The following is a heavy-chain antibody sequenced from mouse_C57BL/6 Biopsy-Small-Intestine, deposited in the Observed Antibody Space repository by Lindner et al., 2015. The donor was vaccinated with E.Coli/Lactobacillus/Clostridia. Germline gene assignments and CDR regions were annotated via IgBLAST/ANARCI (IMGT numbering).Heavy chain of an antibody. Sequence: VQLQESGPELVKSGASVKISCKASGYSFTSNYMNWVKQSPEKSLEWIGEINPSTGGATYNQKFRAKATLTVDKSSSTAYMQFKSLTSEDSAVYYCARREVYYFDYWGQGTTLTVSS. J-gene: IGHJ2*01. CDR3: ARREVYYFDY. CDR2: INPSTGGA. V-gene: IGHV1-42*01. CDR1: GYSFTSNY.